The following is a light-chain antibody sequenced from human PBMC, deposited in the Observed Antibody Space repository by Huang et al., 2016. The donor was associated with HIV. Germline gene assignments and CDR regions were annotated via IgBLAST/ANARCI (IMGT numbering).Light chain of an antibody. J-gene: IGKJ2*01. CDR1: QSISSY. CDR2: AAS. V-gene: IGKV1-39*01. Sequence: DIQMTQSPSSLSASVGDRVTITCRASQSISSYLNWYQQKPGKATKLLIYAASSLQSGVPSRFSGSGSGTDFTLTISSLQPEDFATYYCQQSYSTLRYTFGQGTKLEIK. CDR3: QQSYSTLRYT.